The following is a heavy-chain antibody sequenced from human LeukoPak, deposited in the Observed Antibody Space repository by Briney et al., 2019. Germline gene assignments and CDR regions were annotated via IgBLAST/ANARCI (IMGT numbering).Heavy chain of an antibody. Sequence: GGSLRLSCAASGFTFSDYNMNWVRQAPGKGLEWVSSISSSSSSYIYSADSVKGQFTISRDNAKNSVSLQMNSLRTEDTAVYYCARGGWPLDYWGQGTLVTVSS. J-gene: IGHJ4*02. CDR2: ISSSSSSYI. CDR1: GFTFSDYN. CDR3: ARGGWPLDY. V-gene: IGHV3-21*01. D-gene: IGHD2-15*01.